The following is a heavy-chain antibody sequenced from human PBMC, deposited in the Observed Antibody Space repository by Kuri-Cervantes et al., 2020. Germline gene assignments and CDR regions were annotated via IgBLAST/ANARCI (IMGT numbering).Heavy chain of an antibody. CDR1: GGSVSSGSYY. CDR3: ARCGYSYGYYYYYYYYMDV. CDR2: IYYSGST. V-gene: IGHV4-61*01. Sequence: SETLSLTCTVSGGSVSSGSYYWSWIRQPPGKGLEWIGYIYYSGSTNYNPSLKSRVNISVDKSKKQFSLKLSSVTAADTAVYYCARCGYSYGYYYYYYYYMDVWGKGTTVTVSS. D-gene: IGHD5-18*01. J-gene: IGHJ6*03.